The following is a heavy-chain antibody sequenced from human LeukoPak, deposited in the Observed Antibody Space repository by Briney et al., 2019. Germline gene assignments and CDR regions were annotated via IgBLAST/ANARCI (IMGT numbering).Heavy chain of an antibody. D-gene: IGHD6-13*01. CDR1: GFTFDDYA. V-gene: IGHV3-9*01. J-gene: IGHJ4*02. CDR2: ISWNRGSI. Sequence: GRSLRLSCAASGFTFDDYAMHWVRQAPGKGLEWVSGISWNRGSIGYADSVKGRFTISRDNAKKSLYLQMSSLRAEDTALYYCARDVPSKQHGLDYWGQGTLVTVSS. CDR3: ARDVPSKQHGLDY.